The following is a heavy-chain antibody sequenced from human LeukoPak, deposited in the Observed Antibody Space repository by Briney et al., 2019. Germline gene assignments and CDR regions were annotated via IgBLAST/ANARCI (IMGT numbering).Heavy chain of an antibody. Sequence: PSETLSLTCTVSGGSISSSSYYWGWIRQPPGKGLEWIGSIYYSGSTYYNPSLKSRVTISVDTSKNQFSLKLSSVTAADTAVYYCARLNEAPGSSRDDYWGQGTLVTVSS. J-gene: IGHJ4*02. CDR1: GGSISSSSYY. V-gene: IGHV4-39*01. D-gene: IGHD2-2*01. CDR2: IYYSGST. CDR3: ARLNEAPGSSRDDY.